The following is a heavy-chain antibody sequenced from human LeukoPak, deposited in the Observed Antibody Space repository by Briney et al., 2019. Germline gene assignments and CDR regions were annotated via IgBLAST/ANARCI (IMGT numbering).Heavy chain of an antibody. CDR1: GYTFTSYY. J-gene: IGHJ6*02. V-gene: IGHV1-46*01. D-gene: IGHD1-26*01. Sequence: ASVKVSCMASGYTFTSYYMHWVRQAPGQGLEWMGIINPSGGSTNYAQKFQGRVTMTRDTSTSTVYMELSSLRSEDTAVYYCASSAEGDYGMDVWGQGATVTVSS. CDR2: INPSGGST. CDR3: ASSAEGDYGMDV.